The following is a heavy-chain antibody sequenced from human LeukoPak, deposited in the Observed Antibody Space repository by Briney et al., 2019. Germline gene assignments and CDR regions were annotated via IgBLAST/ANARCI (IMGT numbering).Heavy chain of an antibody. CDR3: ARSESCSSTSCPDY. CDR1: GFTFSSYG. J-gene: IGHJ4*02. CDR2: IREDESEI. Sequence: GGSLRLSCAASGFTFSSYGMDWVRQAPGKGLEWLANIREDESEINYVDSVKGRFTISRDNARNSLYLQMNSLRAEDTAVYYCARSESCSSTSCPDYWGQGTLVTVSS. D-gene: IGHD2-2*01. V-gene: IGHV3-7*01.